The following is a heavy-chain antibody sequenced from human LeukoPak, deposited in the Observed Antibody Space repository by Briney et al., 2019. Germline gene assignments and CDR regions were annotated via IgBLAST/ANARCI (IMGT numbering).Heavy chain of an antibody. CDR2: IRQDGSEK. D-gene: IGHD3-16*02. J-gene: IGHJ4*03. Sequence: GGSLRLSCAASGFTFSSYWMSWVRQAPGKGLEWVANIRQDGSEKYYVDSVKGRFTISRDNAKNSLYLQMNSLRAEDTAVYYCARDSDDYVWGSYRYDYFDYWGQGTTVTVSS. CDR3: ARDSDDYVWGSYRYDYFDY. V-gene: IGHV3-7*03. CDR1: GFTFSSYW.